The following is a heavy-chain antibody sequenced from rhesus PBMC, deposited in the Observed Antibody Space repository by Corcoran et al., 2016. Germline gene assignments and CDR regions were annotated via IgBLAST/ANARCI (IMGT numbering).Heavy chain of an antibody. D-gene: IGHD3-9*01. V-gene: IGHV4-106*01. J-gene: IGHJ4*01. CDR3: ARERNYEDEYGDYSPYYFDY. CDR2: IYGSGGVT. CDR1: GGSISDDYY. Sequence: QVQLQESGPGLVKPSETLSLTCAVSGGSISDDYYWSWIRQPPGKGLEWIGYIYGSGGVTNYNPSLKNRVTISIDTSKNQFSRKLSSVTAADTAVYYCARERNYEDEYGDYSPYYFDYWGQGVLVTVSS.